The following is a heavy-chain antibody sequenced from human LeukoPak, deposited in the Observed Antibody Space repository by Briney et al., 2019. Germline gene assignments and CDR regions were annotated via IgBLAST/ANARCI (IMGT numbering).Heavy chain of an antibody. J-gene: IGHJ1*01. CDR2: IYYSGST. V-gene: IGHV4-61*05. Sequence: SETLSLTCTVSGGSISNSRYDWYWGWIRQPPGKGLEWIGYIYYSGSTNYNPSLKSRVTISVDTSKNQFSLKLSSVTAADTAVYYCARHKITMVRGVTIPLHFQHWGQGTLVTVSS. CDR1: GGSISNSRYDWY. CDR3: ARHKITMVRGVTIPLHFQH. D-gene: IGHD3-10*01.